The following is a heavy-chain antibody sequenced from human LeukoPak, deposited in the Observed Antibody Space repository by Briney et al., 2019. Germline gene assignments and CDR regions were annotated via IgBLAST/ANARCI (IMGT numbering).Heavy chain of an antibody. J-gene: IGHJ4*02. Sequence: PSETLSLTCTVSGDSIGTNYWHWVRQPPGKGLEWIGFINYSGNTNHNPSLKSRVTISVDTSKNQFSLKLSSVTAADTAVYYCARHQLRWDDWGQGTLVTVSS. CDR2: INYSGNT. CDR3: ARHQLRWDD. D-gene: IGHD1-1*01. CDR1: GDSIGTNY. V-gene: IGHV4-59*08.